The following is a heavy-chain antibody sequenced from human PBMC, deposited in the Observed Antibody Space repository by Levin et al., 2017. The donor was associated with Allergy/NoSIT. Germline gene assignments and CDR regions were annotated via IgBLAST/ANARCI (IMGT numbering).Heavy chain of an antibody. CDR1: GYSISSGYY. Sequence: SCAVSGYSISSGYYWGWIRQPPGKGLEWIGSIYHSGSTYYNPSLKSRVTISVDTSKNQFSLKLSSVTAADTAVYYCARERIAAAGTPQGKYYYYDYGMDGWGQGTTVTVSS. J-gene: IGHJ6*02. CDR2: IYHSGST. CDR3: ARERIAAAGTPQGKYYYYDYGMDG. D-gene: IGHD6-13*01. V-gene: IGHV4-38-2*02.